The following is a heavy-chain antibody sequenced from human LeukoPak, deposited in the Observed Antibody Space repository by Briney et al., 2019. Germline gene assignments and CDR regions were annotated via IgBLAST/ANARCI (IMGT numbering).Heavy chain of an antibody. V-gene: IGHV4-30-2*01. CDR1: GGSISSGGYS. CDR2: IYHSGST. Sequence: PSQTLSLTCAVSGGSISSGGYSWSWIRQPPGTGLEWIGYIYHSGSTYYNPSLKSRVTISVDRSKNQFSLKLSSVTAADTAVYYCARSEGHNYYYGMDVWGQGTTVTVSS. J-gene: IGHJ6*02. CDR3: ARSEGHNYYYGMDV.